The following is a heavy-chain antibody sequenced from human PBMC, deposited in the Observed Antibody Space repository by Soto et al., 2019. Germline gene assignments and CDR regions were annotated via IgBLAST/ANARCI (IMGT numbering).Heavy chain of an antibody. CDR1: GFTFSSYW. CDR2: IKQDGSEK. J-gene: IGHJ3*02. D-gene: IGHD6-13*01. CDR3: ARGYDDSSWYGAFDI. V-gene: IGHV3-7*01. Sequence: GGSLRLSCAASGFTFSSYWMSWLRQAPGKGLEWVAIIKQDGSEKYYVDSVKGRFTISRDNAKNSLYLQMNSLRAEDTAVYYCARGYDDSSWYGAFDIWGQGTMVTVSS.